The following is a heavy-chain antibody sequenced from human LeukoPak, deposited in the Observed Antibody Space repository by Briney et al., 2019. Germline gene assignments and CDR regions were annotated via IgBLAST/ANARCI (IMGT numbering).Heavy chain of an antibody. CDR1: GFTLSSYA. CDR2: ISVSGNT. D-gene: IGHD4-11*01. Sequence: PGGSLRLSCAASGFTLSSYAMSWVRQGPGKGLEWVSAISVSGNTYHADSVKGRFTISRDNAKNSLYLQMNSLRAEDTAVYYCARDATIYSYFDYWGQGTLVTVSS. V-gene: IGHV3-21*01. CDR3: ARDATIYSYFDY. J-gene: IGHJ4*02.